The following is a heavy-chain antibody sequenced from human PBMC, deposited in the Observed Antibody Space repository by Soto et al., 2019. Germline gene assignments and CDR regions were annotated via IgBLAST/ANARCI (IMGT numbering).Heavy chain of an antibody. CDR2: ISGSGGST. J-gene: IGHJ3*02. CDR1: GFTFSSYA. V-gene: IGHV3-23*01. CDR3: AKAPFYYAGDAFDI. Sequence: EVQLLESGGGLVQPGGSLRLSCAASGFTFSSYAMSWVRQAPGKGLEWVAAISGSGGSTYYADSVKGRFTIYRDNSKNTLYLHMNSRRAEDTAVHYCAKAPFYYAGDAFDIWGQGTMVTVSS. D-gene: IGHD3-10*01.